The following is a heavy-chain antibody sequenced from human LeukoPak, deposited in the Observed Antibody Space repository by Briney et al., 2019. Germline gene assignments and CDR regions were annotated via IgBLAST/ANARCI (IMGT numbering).Heavy chain of an antibody. Sequence: GGSLRLSCAASGFTVSSNYMSWVRQAPGKGLEWVSVIYSGGSTYYADSVKGRFTISRDNSKNTLYLQMNSLRAEDTAVYYCAKANSGWYGAGAFDIWGQGTMVTVSS. D-gene: IGHD6-19*01. CDR3: AKANSGWYGAGAFDI. CDR2: IYSGGST. J-gene: IGHJ3*02. CDR1: GFTVSSNY. V-gene: IGHV3-53*01.